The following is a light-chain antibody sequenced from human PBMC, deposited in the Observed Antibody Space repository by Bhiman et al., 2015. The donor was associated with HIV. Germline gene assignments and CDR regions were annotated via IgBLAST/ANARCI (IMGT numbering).Light chain of an antibody. CDR3: RAWDNSQYV. V-gene: IGLV3-1*01. CDR2: QDS. J-gene: IGLJ1*01. Sequence: YELTQPPSVSVYPGQTASITCSGDKLGEQYVCWYQQKPGQSPVLVMYQDSKRPSGIPERFSGSNSGNTATLTISGTQAMDEADYYCRAWDNSQYVFGPGTKVTVL. CDR1: KLGEQY.